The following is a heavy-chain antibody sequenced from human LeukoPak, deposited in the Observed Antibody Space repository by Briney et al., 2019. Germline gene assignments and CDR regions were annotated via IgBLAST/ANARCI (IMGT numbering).Heavy chain of an antibody. D-gene: IGHD2-15*01. Sequence: PGGSLRLSCAASGFTFSSYAMNWVRQAPGTRLEWVSSITGGGESTYHADSVKGRFTISRDNSKNTVSLQMNSLRAEDTAVYYCAKGERVYCSASTCYPFDYWGQGTLVTVSS. V-gene: IGHV3-23*01. CDR1: GFTFSSYA. CDR2: ITGGGEST. CDR3: AKGERVYCSASTCYPFDY. J-gene: IGHJ4*02.